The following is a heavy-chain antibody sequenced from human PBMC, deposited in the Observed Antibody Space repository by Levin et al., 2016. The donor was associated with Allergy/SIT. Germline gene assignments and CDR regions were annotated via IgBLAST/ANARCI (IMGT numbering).Heavy chain of an antibody. CDR3: ARLGVRGVKRNWFDP. Sequence: SETLSLTCAVYGGSFSGYYWSWIRQPPGKGLEWIGEINHSGSTNYNPSLKSRVTISVDTSKNQFSLKLSSVTAADTAVYYCARLGVRGVKRNWFDPWGQGTLVTVSS. J-gene: IGHJ5*02. CDR1: GGSFSGYY. D-gene: IGHD3-10*01. CDR2: INHSGST. V-gene: IGHV4-34*01.